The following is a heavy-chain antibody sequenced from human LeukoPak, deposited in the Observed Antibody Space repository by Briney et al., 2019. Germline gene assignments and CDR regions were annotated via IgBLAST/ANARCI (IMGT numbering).Heavy chain of an antibody. Sequence: PETLSLTCTVSGGSVNSYYLSWIRQLAGKTLEWIGRIYDGGSTNYNPSLKSRVTMSVDTSKNQISLKLKSVTATDTAVYYCARDSGTSGEVKFDPWGQGALVTVSS. CDR1: GGSVNSYY. CDR2: IYDGGST. V-gene: IGHV4-4*07. J-gene: IGHJ5*02. D-gene: IGHD3-10*01. CDR3: ARDSGTSGEVKFDP.